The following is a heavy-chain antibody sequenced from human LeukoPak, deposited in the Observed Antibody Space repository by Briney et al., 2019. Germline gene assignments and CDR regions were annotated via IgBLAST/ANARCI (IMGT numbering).Heavy chain of an antibody. V-gene: IGHV3-23*01. CDR3: ARDQTPYYYYGMDV. D-gene: IGHD2-15*01. J-gene: IGHJ6*02. CDR2: VSGSGRST. Sequence: GGSQRLSCAASGFTFSAFAMSWVRQAPGKGLEWVSAVSGSGRSTFFADSLKGRFTISRDNSKNTLYLQMNSLRAEDTAVYYCARDQTPYYYYGMDVWGQGTTVTVSS. CDR1: GFTFSAFA.